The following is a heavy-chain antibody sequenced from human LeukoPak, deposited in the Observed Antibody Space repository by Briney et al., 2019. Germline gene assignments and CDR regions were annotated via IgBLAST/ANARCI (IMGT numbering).Heavy chain of an antibody. J-gene: IGHJ5*02. CDR1: GYTFTGYY. CDR3: APGISQQLVHNWFDP. Sequence: ASVKVSCKASGYTFTGYYMHWVRQAPGQGLEWMGWINPNSGGTNYAQKFQGRVTMTRDTSISTAYMKLSRLRSDDTAVYYCAPGISQQLVHNWFDPWGQGTLVTVSS. D-gene: IGHD6-13*01. V-gene: IGHV1-2*02. CDR2: INPNSGGT.